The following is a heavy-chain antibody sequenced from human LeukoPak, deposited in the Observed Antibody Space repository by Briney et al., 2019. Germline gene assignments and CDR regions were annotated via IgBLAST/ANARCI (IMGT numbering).Heavy chain of an antibody. CDR2: IYYSGST. D-gene: IGHD3-16*01. CDR3: ARDRMGGDDFDY. CDR1: GGSISSYY. V-gene: IGHV4-59*01. J-gene: IGHJ4*02. Sequence: PSETLSLTCTVSGGSISSYYWSWIRQPPGKGLEWIGYIYYSGSTNYNPSLKSRVTISVDTSKNQFSLKLSSVTAADTAVYYCARDRMGGDDFDYWGQGTLVTVSS.